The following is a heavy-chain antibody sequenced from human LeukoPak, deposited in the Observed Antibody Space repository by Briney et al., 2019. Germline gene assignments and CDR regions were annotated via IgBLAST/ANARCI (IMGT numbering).Heavy chain of an antibody. D-gene: IGHD2-21*01. CDR3: ARGDSRRYFSWLDP. J-gene: IGHJ5*02. CDR1: GYTFTGYY. V-gene: IGHV1-2*02. Sequence: ASVKVSCKASGYTFTGYYIHWVRQAPGQGLECVGCINPNSGGTSYAQKFQGRVTMTRDTSISTAYMELSRLRSDDTAVYYCARGDSRRYFSWLDPWGQGTLVTVSS. CDR2: INPNSGGT.